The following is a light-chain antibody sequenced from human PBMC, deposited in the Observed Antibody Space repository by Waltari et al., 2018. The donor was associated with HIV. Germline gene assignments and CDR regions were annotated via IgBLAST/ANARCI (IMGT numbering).Light chain of an antibody. CDR1: NSNIGPNY. CDR3: AAWDDILSGLV. V-gene: IGLV1-47*01. J-gene: IGLJ3*02. Sequence: QSVLTQPPSASGTPGQRVTISCSGSNSNIGPNYVYWYQQLPGTTPKLLIYRNGQRPAGVPDRFSGSKSGTSASLAISGLRSEDEAAYYCAAWDDILSGLVFGGGTKLTVL. CDR2: RNG.